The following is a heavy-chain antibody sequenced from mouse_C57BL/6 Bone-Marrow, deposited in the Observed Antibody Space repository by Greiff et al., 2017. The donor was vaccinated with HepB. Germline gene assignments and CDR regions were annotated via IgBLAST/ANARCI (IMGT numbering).Heavy chain of an antibody. CDR1: GYSITSGYY. Sequence: ESGPGLVKPSQSLSLTCSVTGYSITSGYYWNWIRQFPGNKLEWMGYISYDGSNNYNPSLKNRISITRDTSKNQFFLKLNSVTTEDTATYYCARDDVYAMDYWGQGTSVTVSS. CDR3: ARDDVYAMDY. J-gene: IGHJ4*01. CDR2: ISYDGSN. V-gene: IGHV3-6*01.